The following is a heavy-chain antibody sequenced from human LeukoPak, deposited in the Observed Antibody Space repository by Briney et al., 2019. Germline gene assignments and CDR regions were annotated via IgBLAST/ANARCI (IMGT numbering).Heavy chain of an antibody. CDR3: VREGRYCSGGKCYSKDS. V-gene: IGHV4-34*01. CDR2: INHSGST. CDR1: GGSFSGYY. J-gene: IGHJ4*02. D-gene: IGHD2-15*01. Sequence: SETLSLTCAVYGGSFSGYYWSWIRQPPGKGLEWIGEINHSGSTNYNPSLKSRVTISVDTSKNQFSPKLSSVTAADTAVYYCVREGRYCSGGKCYSKDSWGQGRLVTVSS.